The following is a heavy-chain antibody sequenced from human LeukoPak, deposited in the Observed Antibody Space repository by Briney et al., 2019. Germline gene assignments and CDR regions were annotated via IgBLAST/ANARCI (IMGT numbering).Heavy chain of an antibody. CDR3: ARDRVRLLWFGELSTNPNYYYYYMDV. Sequence: SETLSLTCTVSGGSISSSSYYWGWIRQPPGKGLEWIGSIYYSGSTYYNPSLKSRVTISVDTSKNQFSLKLSSVTAADTAVYYCARDRVRLLWFGELSTNPNYYYYYMDVWGKGTTVTISS. J-gene: IGHJ6*03. V-gene: IGHV4-39*07. CDR2: IYYSGST. D-gene: IGHD3-10*01. CDR1: GGSISSSSYY.